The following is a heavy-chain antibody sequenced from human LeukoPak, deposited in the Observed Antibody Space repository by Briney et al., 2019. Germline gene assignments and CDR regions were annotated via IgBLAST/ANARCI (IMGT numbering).Heavy chain of an antibody. V-gene: IGHV4-59*01. CDR3: ARVDYGGNHWYFDL. CDR1: GGSISSYY. Sequence: SETLALTCTVSGGSISSYYWSWIRQPPGKGLEWIGYIYYSGSTNYNPSLKSRVTISVDTSKNQFSLKLSSVTAADTAVYYCARVDYGGNHWYFDLWGRGTLVTVSS. J-gene: IGHJ2*01. CDR2: IYYSGST. D-gene: IGHD4-23*01.